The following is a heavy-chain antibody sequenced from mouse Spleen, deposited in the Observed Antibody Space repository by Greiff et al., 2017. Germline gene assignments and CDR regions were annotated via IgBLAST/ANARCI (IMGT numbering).Heavy chain of an antibody. CDR1: GFSLTSYG. CDR2: IWSGGST. J-gene: IGHJ3*01. V-gene: IGHV2-2*01. D-gene: IGHD4-1*02. Sequence: VKLMESGPGLVQPSQSLSITCKVSGFSLTSYGVHWVRQSPGKGLEWLGVIWSGGSTDHNAAFISRLSISKDNSKSQVFFKMNSLQADDTAIYYCARNFNWDVFAYWGQGTLVTVSA. CDR3: ARNFNWDVFAY.